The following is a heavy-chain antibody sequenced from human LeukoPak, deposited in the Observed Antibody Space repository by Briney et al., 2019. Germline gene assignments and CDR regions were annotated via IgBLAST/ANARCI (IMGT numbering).Heavy chain of an antibody. J-gene: IGHJ5*02. CDR2: IRYDGSNK. CDR3: ARDGQTYYDILTGYHSVPHCFFA. Sequence: GGSLRLSCAASGFIFSSYGMHWVRQAPGKGLECVAFIRYDGSNKYYADSVKGRFTISRDNSKNTLYLQINSLRAEDTAVYYCARDGQTYYDILTGYHSVPHCFFAWGQGTLVTVSS. D-gene: IGHD3-9*01. V-gene: IGHV3-30*02. CDR1: GFIFSSYG.